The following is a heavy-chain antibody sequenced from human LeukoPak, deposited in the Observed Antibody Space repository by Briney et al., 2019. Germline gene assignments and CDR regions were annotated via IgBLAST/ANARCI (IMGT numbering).Heavy chain of an antibody. Sequence: GGSLRLSCAASGFTFSSYAMSWVRQAPGKGLEWVSAISGSGGSTYYADSVKGRFTISRDNSKNTLYLQMNSLRAEHTAVYYCAKDEVFEPLGATTLHWCQGTLVTVSS. D-gene: IGHD1-26*01. V-gene: IGHV3-23*01. CDR2: ISGSGGST. CDR3: AKDEVFEPLGATTLH. CDR1: GFTFSSYA. J-gene: IGHJ4*02.